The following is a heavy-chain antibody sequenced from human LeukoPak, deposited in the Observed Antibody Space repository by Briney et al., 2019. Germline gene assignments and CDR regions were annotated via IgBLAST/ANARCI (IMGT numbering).Heavy chain of an antibody. D-gene: IGHD2-15*01. CDR1: GYTFIDYY. Sequence: ASVKISCKASGYTFIDYYIHWVQQAPGKGLEWMVRVDPEDGETIYAEKFQGRVTITADTSTDTAYMELSSLRSEDTAVYYCAPDLSFRVVVVGGRTPYWGQGTLVTVSS. CDR2: VDPEDGET. J-gene: IGHJ4*02. V-gene: IGHV1-69-2*01. CDR3: APDLSFRVVVVGGRTPY.